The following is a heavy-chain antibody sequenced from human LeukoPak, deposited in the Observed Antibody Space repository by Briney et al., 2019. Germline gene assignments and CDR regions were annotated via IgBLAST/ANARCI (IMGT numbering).Heavy chain of an antibody. D-gene: IGHD5-12*01. CDR3: ARVPYSGYDYLRYYFDY. Sequence: PVKVSCKASGGTFSSYAISWVRQAPGQGLEWMGGIIPIFGTANYAQKFQGRVTITADESTSTAYMELSSLRSEDTAVYYCARVPYSGYDYLRYYFDYWGQGTLVTVSS. CDR2: IIPIFGTA. CDR1: GGTFSSYA. V-gene: IGHV1-69*13. J-gene: IGHJ4*02.